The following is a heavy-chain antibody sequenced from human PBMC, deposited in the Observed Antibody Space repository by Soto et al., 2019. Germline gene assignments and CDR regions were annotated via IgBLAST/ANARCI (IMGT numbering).Heavy chain of an antibody. V-gene: IGHV1-69*04. CDR3: ARDRGYCSSTSCYDLDY. CDR2: IIPILGIA. Sequence: SVKVSCKASGGTFSSYTISWVRQAPGQGLEWMGRIIPILGIANYAQKFQGRVTITADKSTSTAYMELSSLRSEDTAVYYCARDRGYCSSTSCYDLDYWGQGTLVTSPQ. J-gene: IGHJ4*02. CDR1: GGTFSSYT. D-gene: IGHD2-2*01.